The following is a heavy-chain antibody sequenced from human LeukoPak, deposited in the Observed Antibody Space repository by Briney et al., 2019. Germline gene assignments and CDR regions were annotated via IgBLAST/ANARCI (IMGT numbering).Heavy chain of an antibody. D-gene: IGHD1-14*01. V-gene: IGHV1-2*06. CDR1: GYTFTVYY. Sequence: ASVKVSCTASGYTFTVYYLHWVRQAPGQGLEWMGRINPNTGGTNYAQKFQGRVTMTRNTSIGTAYMELGRLRSDDTAVYYCAREKGSGLYWFDPWGQGTLVTVSS. J-gene: IGHJ5*02. CDR3: AREKGSGLYWFDP. CDR2: INPNTGGT.